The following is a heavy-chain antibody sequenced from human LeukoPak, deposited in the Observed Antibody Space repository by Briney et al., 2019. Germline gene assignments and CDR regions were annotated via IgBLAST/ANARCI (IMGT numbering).Heavy chain of an antibody. D-gene: IGHD4-17*01. CDR1: GFTFSSYW. J-gene: IGHJ6*02. Sequence: SGGSLRLSCSASGFTFSSYWMIWVRQAPGKGLEWVAVIWYDGSNKYYVDSVKGRFTISRDNSKNTLYLQMNSLRAEDTAVYYCARGHHGDYVPYSYVMDVWGQGTTVTVSS. CDR3: ARGHHGDYVPYSYVMDV. V-gene: IGHV3-33*08. CDR2: IWYDGSNK.